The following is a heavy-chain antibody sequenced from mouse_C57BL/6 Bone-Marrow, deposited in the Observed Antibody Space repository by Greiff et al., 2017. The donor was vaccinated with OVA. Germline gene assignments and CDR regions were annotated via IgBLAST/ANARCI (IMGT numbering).Heavy chain of an antibody. V-gene: IGHV1-55*01. CDR3: ARGGGSSPPYAMDY. D-gene: IGHD1-1*01. Sequence: HLNHPGSELVKPLASVKMSCKASGYTFTSYWITWVKQRPGQGLEWIGDIYPGSGSTNYNEKFKSKATLTVDTSSSTAYMQLSSLTSEDSAVYYCARGGGSSPPYAMDYWGQGTSVTVSS. CDR1: GYTFTSYW. J-gene: IGHJ4*01. CDR2: IYPGSGST.